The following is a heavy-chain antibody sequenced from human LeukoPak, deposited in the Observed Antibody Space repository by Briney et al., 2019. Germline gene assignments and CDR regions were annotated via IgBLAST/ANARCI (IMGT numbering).Heavy chain of an antibody. CDR1: GFTFSNYW. CDR2: IQEDGSDK. D-gene: IGHD3-22*01. CDR3: ARDLDYSDSSGPYPAY. V-gene: IGHV3-7*01. Sequence: PGGSLRLSCAASGFTFSNYWMTWVRQTPGKGLEWVANIQEDGSDKRYVGSVKGRFTISRDNARNSLYLQMNSLRVEDTAVYYCARDLDYSDSSGPYPAYWGQGTLVTVSS. J-gene: IGHJ4*02.